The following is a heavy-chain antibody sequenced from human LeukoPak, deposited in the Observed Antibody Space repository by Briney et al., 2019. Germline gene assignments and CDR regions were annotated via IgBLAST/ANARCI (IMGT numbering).Heavy chain of an antibody. CDR1: GITFSTAW. J-gene: IGHJ5*02. CDR3: ATDRAWFDP. CDR2: IKSKIGGATA. D-gene: IGHD3-10*01. Sequence: PGGSLRLSCAASGITFSTAWMSWFRQAPGKGLEWVGRIKSKIGGATADYAAPVKDRFTISRVDSKNTLYLQMNSLKTEDTAVYYCATDRAWFDPWGQGTLVTVSS. V-gene: IGHV3-15*01.